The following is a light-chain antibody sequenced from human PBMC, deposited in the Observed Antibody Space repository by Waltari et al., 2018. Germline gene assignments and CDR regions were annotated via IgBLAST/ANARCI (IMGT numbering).Light chain of an antibody. CDR1: SGHSSNV. CDR2: VNSDGSH. V-gene: IGLV4-69*01. J-gene: IGLJ3*02. CDR3: QTWGTGIWV. Sequence: QLVLTQSPSASASLGASVKITCTLSSGHSSNVVAWHQPQPEKGPRYLMKVNSDGSHSKGDGIPDRFSGSSAGAERDLTISSLQSDDEADYYCQTWGTGIWVFGGGTRLTVL.